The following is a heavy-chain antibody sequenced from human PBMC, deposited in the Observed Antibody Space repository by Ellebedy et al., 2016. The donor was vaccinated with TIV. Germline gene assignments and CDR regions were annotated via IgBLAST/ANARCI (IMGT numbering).Heavy chain of an antibody. CDR3: TRAAYSHGYDY. D-gene: IGHD5-18*01. J-gene: IGHJ4*02. Sequence: GESLKISCAASGFPFSSYSMNWVRQAPGKGLEWVGRIRNKANSCMTEYAASVKGRFTISRDDSKNSLSLQMNSLKIEDTAVYFCTRAAYSHGYDYWGQGTLVTVSS. CDR2: IRNKANSCMT. V-gene: IGHV3-72*01. CDR1: GFPFSSYS.